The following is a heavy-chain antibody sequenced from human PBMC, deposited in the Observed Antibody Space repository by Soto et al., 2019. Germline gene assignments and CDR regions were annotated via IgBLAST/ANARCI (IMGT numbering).Heavy chain of an antibody. CDR2: INPNSGGT. V-gene: IGHV1-2*02. D-gene: IGHD6-19*01. CDR3: ARDGIAVAGNLYYYGMDV. J-gene: IGHJ6*02. Sequence: ASVKVSCKASGYTFTGYYMHWVRQAPGQGLEWMGWINPNSGGTNYAQKFQGRVTMTRDTSISTAYMELSRLRSDDTAVYYCARDGIAVAGNLYYYGMDVWGQGTTVTVS. CDR1: GYTFTGYY.